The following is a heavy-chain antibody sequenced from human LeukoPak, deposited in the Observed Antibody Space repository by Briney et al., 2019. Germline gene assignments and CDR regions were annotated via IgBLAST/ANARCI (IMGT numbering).Heavy chain of an antibody. CDR2: ISGSGGST. D-gene: IGHD2-2*01. J-gene: IGHJ5*02. CDR3: AKGYCSSTSCYTNWFDP. V-gene: IGHV3-23*01. Sequence: GGSLRLSCAASGFTFSSYAMSWVRQAPGKGLEWVSAISGSGGSTYYADSVKGRFTISRDNSKNTLYLQMNSLRAEDTAVYYCAKGYCSSTSCYTNWFDPWGQGTLVTVSS. CDR1: GFTFSSYA.